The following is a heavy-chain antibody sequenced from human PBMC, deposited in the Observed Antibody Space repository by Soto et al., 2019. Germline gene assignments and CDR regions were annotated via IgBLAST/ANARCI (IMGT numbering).Heavy chain of an antibody. Sequence: EVQLVESGGGLVQPGRSLRLSCAASGFTFDDYAMHWVRQAPGKGLEWVSGISWNSGSIGYADSVKGRFTISRDNAKNSLYLQMNSLRAEDTALYYCAPHPGYCSSTGCSNFDYWGQGTLVTVSS. CDR1: GFTFDDYA. V-gene: IGHV3-9*01. J-gene: IGHJ4*02. D-gene: IGHD2-2*01. CDR3: APHPGYCSSTGCSNFDY. CDR2: ISWNSGSI.